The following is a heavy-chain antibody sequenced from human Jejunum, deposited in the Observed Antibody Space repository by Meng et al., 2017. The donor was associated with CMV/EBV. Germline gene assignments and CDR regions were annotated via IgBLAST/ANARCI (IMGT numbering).Heavy chain of an antibody. J-gene: IGHJ5*02. CDR2: INQGGST. CDR1: GVSFCCYF. D-gene: IGHD5-24*01. Sequence: CAVSGVSFCCYFWGWVRQPPGKGLGWIGEINQGGSTNYNPSLKSRVTISVDTSKNQFSLRLDSVTAADTAVYYCARVGGYRNNWFDPWGQGTLVTVSS. CDR3: ARVGGYRNNWFDP. V-gene: IGHV4-34*01.